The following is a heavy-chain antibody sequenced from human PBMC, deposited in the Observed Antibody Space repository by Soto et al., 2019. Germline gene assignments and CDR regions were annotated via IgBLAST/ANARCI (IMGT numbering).Heavy chain of an antibody. CDR1: GGSISSSSYY. CDR2: IYYSGST. CDR3: HSGGSGWYREFDY. Sequence: SETLSLTCTVSGGSISSSSYYWGWIRQPPGKGLEWIGSIYYSGSTYYNPSLKSRVTISVDTSKNQFSLKLSSVTAADTAVYYCHSGGSGWYREFDYWGQGTLVTVSS. D-gene: IGHD6-19*01. V-gene: IGHV4-39*01. J-gene: IGHJ4*02.